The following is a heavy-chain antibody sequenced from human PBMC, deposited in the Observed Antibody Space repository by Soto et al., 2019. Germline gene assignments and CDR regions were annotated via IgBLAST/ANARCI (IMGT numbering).Heavy chain of an antibody. Sequence: EVQLLESGGGLVQPGGSLRLSCAAYGFTFSTYAMNWFRQAPGKGLEWVSGISGSGDRTYYADSVKGRFTVSRDNSKNTRYLQMNSLRGEDTAVFYCAKERSSGWSFDYWGQGTLVTVSP. V-gene: IGHV3-23*01. D-gene: IGHD6-19*01. J-gene: IGHJ4*02. CDR2: ISGSGDRT. CDR3: AKERSSGWSFDY. CDR1: GFTFSTYA.